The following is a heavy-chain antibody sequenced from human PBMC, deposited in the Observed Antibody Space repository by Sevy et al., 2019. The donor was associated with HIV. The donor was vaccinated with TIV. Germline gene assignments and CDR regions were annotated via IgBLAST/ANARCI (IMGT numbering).Heavy chain of an antibody. CDR2: ISGSGGST. D-gene: IGHD3-22*01. Sequence: GGSLRLSCAASGFTFSSYAMSWVRQAPGKGLEWVSAISGSGGSTYYADSVKGRFTISRDNSKNTLYLQMNSLRAEDTALYYCAKDRDYDSSGKGAFDIWGQGTMVTVSS. CDR1: GFTFSSYA. V-gene: IGHV3-23*01. J-gene: IGHJ3*02. CDR3: AKDRDYDSSGKGAFDI.